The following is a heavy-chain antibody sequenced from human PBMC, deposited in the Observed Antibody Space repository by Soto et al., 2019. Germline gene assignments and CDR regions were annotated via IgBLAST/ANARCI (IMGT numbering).Heavy chain of an antibody. J-gene: IGHJ6*03. CDR3: ARDREFFVVLYMDV. Sequence: PGGSLRLSCAASGFTFSSYGMHWVRQAPGKGLEWVAVIWYDGSNKYYADSVKGRFTISRDNSKNTLYLQMNSLRAEDTAVYYCARDREFFVVLYMDVWGKGTTVTVSS. CDR1: GFTFSSYG. CDR2: IWYDGSNK. D-gene: IGHD3-3*01. V-gene: IGHV3-33*01.